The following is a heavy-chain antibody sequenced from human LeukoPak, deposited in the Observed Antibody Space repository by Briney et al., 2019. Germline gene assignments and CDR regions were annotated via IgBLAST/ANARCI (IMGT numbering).Heavy chain of an antibody. Sequence: ASVKVSCKASGYTFTTYDINWVRQATGQGLEWMGWMNPNSGNTGYAQKFQGRVTLTRNTSIDTAYMEVSSLGSEDTAVYYCARRRRSVPLDPWRQGTLVPVSS. CDR3: ARRRRSVPLDP. CDR2: MNPNSGNT. V-gene: IGHV1-8*01. D-gene: IGHD3-10*01. J-gene: IGHJ5*02. CDR1: GYTFTTYD.